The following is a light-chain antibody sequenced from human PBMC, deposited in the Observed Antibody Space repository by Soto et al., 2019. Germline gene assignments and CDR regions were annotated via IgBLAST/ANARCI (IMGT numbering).Light chain of an antibody. CDR2: GNS. J-gene: IGLJ2*01. Sequence: QSVLTQPPSVSGAPGQRVTISCTGSSSNIGAGYDVHWYQQLPRTAPKLLIYGNSNRPSGVPDRFSGSKSGTSASLAITGLQAEDEADYYCQSYDSSRSGYVVFGGGTKVTVL. CDR1: SSNIGAGYD. V-gene: IGLV1-40*01. CDR3: QSYDSSRSGYVV.